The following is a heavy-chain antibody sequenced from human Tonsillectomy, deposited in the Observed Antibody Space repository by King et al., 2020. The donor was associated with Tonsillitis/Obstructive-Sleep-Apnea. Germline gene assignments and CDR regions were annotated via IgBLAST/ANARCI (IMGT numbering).Heavy chain of an antibody. D-gene: IGHD3-22*01. J-gene: IGHJ4*02. CDR3: TRHYYDSSGYYSGGY. CDR2: IRSKANSYAT. Sequence: VQLVESGGGLVQPGGSLKLSCAASGFTFSGSSMHWVRQASGKGLEWVGRIRSKANSYATAYAASVKGRFTISRDDSKNTAYLQMNSLKTEDTAVYSCTRHYYDSSGYYSGGYWGQGTLVTVSS. CDR1: GFTFSGSS. V-gene: IGHV3-73*01.